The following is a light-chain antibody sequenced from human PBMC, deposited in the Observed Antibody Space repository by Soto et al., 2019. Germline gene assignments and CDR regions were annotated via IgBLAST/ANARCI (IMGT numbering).Light chain of an antibody. CDR2: LGS. V-gene: IGKV2-28*01. CDR1: QSLLQSNGYNY. Sequence: DIVMTQSPLSLPVTPGEPASISCRTSQSLLQSNGYNYLDWYLQKPGQSPQLLIYLGSNRASGVPDRFSGSGSGTHFTLKISRVEAEDVGVYYCMQALQTPPTFVGGTKVESK. CDR3: MQALQTPPT. J-gene: IGKJ4*01.